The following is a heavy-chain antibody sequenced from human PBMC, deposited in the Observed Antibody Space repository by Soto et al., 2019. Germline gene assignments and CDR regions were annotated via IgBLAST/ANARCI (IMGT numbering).Heavy chain of an antibody. J-gene: IGHJ4*02. D-gene: IGHD2-2*01. V-gene: IGHV3-11*01. CDR3: ARGYCSSTSCYDY. CDR1: GFTLSGYY. Sequence: PGGSLRLSCAASGFTLSGYYMTWIRQAPGKGLEWVSYISSSGRSIYYADSVKGRFTVSRDNAKNSLYLQMNSLRAEDTAVYYCARGYCSSTSCYDYWGQGALVTVSS. CDR2: ISSSGRSI.